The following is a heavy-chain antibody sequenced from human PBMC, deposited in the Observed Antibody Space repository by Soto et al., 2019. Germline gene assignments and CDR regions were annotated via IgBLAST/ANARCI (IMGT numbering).Heavy chain of an antibody. D-gene: IGHD6-13*01. V-gene: IGHV4-30-2*01. J-gene: IGHJ2*01. CDR1: GGSISSGGYS. Sequence: QLQLQESGSGLVKPSQTLSLTCAVSGGSISSGGYSWSWIRQPPGKGLEWIGYIYHSGSTYYNPSPTSRVTIAVDRSKNQFSLKLSSVTAADTAVYYCARALGIAAAGTFWYFDLWGRGTLVTVSS. CDR2: IYHSGST. CDR3: ARALGIAAAGTFWYFDL.